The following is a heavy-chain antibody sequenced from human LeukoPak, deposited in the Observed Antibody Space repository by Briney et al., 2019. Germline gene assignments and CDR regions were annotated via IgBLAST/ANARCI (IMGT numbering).Heavy chain of an antibody. Sequence: SETLSLTCAVYGGSFSGYYWSWIRQPPGKGLEWIGEINHSGSTNYNPSLKSRVTKSVDTSKNQFSLKLSSVTAADTAVYYCARDEPVYGSGSYPFDYWGQGTLVTVSS. V-gene: IGHV4-34*01. D-gene: IGHD3-10*01. CDR1: GGSFSGYY. CDR2: INHSGST. CDR3: ARDEPVYGSGSYPFDY. J-gene: IGHJ4*02.